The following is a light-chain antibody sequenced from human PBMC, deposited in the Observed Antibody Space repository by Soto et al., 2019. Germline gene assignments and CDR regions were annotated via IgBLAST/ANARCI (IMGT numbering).Light chain of an antibody. CDR1: QSVSRSY. CDR3: QQYGSSPLT. V-gene: IGKV3-20*01. Sequence: IVLTQYPGTLSLSPGERATVACSAGQSVSRSYLAWYQQKPGQAPSLLIYGSSSRATGIPERFSGSGSGKDFTITISRLEPEDFAVYYCQQYGSSPLTFGGGTKVDIK. J-gene: IGKJ4*01. CDR2: GSS.